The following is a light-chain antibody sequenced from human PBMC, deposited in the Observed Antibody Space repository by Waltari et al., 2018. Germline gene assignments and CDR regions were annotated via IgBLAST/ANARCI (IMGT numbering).Light chain of an antibody. CDR3: QQYSSSPIT. J-gene: IGKJ5*01. V-gene: IGKV4-1*01. CDR2: WAS. Sequence: DIVLTQSPDPLAVSLGERATIDCWSSQSLFFGASGKNYLAWYQQKPGQPPKVLIYWASTREAGVPERISGSGSGAHFTLTVDSLQAEDVAVYYCQQYSSSPITFGQGTRLEI. CDR1: QSLFFGASGKNY.